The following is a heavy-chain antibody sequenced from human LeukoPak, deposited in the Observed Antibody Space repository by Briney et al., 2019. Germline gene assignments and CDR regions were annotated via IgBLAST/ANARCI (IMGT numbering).Heavy chain of an antibody. J-gene: IGHJ5*02. CDR3: ARGVYDFWSGYPHNWFDP. CDR2: IYYSGST. V-gene: IGHV4-59*11. D-gene: IGHD3-3*01. CDR1: GGSISSHY. Sequence: ASETLSLTCTVSGGSISSHYWSWIRQPPGKGLEWIGYIYYSGSTNYNPSLKSRVTISVDMSKNQFSLKLSSVTAADTAVYYCARGVYDFWSGYPHNWFDPWGQGTLVTVSS.